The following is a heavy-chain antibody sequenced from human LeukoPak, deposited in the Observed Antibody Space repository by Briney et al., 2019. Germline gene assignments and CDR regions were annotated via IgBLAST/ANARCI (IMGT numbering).Heavy chain of an antibody. CDR1: GYTFTSYG. Sequence: ASVKVSCKASGYTFTSYGISWVRQAPGQGLEWMGIINPSGGSTSYAQKFQGRVTMTRDMSTSTVYMELSSLRSEDTAVYYCARDTRSNWVFDYWGQGTLVTVSS. D-gene: IGHD7-27*01. CDR2: INPSGGST. J-gene: IGHJ4*02. CDR3: ARDTRSNWVFDY. V-gene: IGHV1-46*01.